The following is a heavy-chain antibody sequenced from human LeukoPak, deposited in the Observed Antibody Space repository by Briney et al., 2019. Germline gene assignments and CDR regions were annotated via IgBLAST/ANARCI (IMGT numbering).Heavy chain of an antibody. Sequence: GSLRLSCAASGFTFSNYTMNWIRQPPGKGLEWIGSIYYSGSTYYNPSLKSRVTISVDTSKNQFSLKLSSVTAADTAVYYCARLPTVTFFDYWGQGTLVTVSS. J-gene: IGHJ4*02. CDR1: GFTFSNYT. CDR2: IYYSGST. D-gene: IGHD2-15*01. CDR3: ARLPTVTFFDY. V-gene: IGHV4-39*01.